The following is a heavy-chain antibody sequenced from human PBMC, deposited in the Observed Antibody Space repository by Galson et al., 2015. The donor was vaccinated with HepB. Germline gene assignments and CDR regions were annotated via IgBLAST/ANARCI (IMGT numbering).Heavy chain of an antibody. CDR1: GDGASSNSAS. D-gene: IGHD6-6*01. CDR2: TYYRSKWYS. V-gene: IGHV6-1*01. CDR3: ARIHSGSSSDFDC. J-gene: IGHJ4*02. Sequence: CAISGDGASSNSASWHWVRRSPSRGLEWLGRTYYRSKWYSYYGASVKGRITINPDTSKTQFSLQLNSVTPEDKAVYYCARIHSGSSSDFDCWGQGTLVTVSS.